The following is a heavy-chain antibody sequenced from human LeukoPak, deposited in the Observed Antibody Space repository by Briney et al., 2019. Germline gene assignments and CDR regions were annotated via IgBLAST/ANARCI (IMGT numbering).Heavy chain of an antibody. J-gene: IGHJ6*02. CDR3: ARDNFSEAGMDG. V-gene: IGHV4-31*03. CDR2: IYYSGST. CDR1: GGSISSGGYY. D-gene: IGHD1-20*01. Sequence: SQTLSLTCTVSGGSISSGGYYWSWIRQHPGKGLEWIGYIYYSGSTYYNPSLKSRVTISVDTSKNQFSLKLSSVTAADTAVYYCARDNFSEAGMDGWGQGTTVTVSS.